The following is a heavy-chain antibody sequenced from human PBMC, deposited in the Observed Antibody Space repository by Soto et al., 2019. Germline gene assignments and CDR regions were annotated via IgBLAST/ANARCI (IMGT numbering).Heavy chain of an antibody. D-gene: IGHD3-10*01. V-gene: IGHV1-58*01. CDR3: AADRGYL. Sequence: QMQLVQSGPEVKKPGTSVKVSCKASGFTFTSSSVQWVRQARGQGLEWIGWIVVGTGDTKYAQKFQERVTFAKDISATTAYMEVSRIHADDTAVYYCAADRGYLWGQGTLVTVSS. J-gene: IGHJ5*02. CDR2: IVVGTGDT. CDR1: GFTFTSSS.